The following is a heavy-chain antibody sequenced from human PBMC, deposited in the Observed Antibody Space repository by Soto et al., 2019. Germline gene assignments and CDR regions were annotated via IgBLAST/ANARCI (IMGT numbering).Heavy chain of an antibody. D-gene: IGHD3-16*02. CDR2: IYYSGST. CDR3: ARRFTGYDYVWGSYRRYGMDV. V-gene: IGHV4-39*01. Sequence: QLQLQESGPGLVKPSETLSLTCTVSGGSISSSSYYWGWIRQPPGKGLEWIGSIYYSGSTYYNPSLKSRVPISVDTSKNQFSLKLSSVTAADTAVYYCARRFTGYDYVWGSYRRYGMDVWGQGTTVTVSS. CDR1: GGSISSSSYY. J-gene: IGHJ6*02.